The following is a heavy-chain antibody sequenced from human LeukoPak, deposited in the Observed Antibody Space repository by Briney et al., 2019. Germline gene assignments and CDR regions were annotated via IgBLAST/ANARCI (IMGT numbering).Heavy chain of an antibody. CDR2: IYSGGTT. J-gene: IGHJ5*02. D-gene: IGHD3-10*02. CDR3: ARVDTVMAYYVDL. V-gene: IGHV3-53*04. CDR1: GFTVSTNC. Sequence: GGSLRLSCAASGFTVSTNCMTWVRQAPGKGLEWVSTIYSGGTTYYADSVMGGFSISRHNTRNTLYLQMNSLRAEDTAVYYCARVDTVMAYYVDLWGQGTLVTVSS.